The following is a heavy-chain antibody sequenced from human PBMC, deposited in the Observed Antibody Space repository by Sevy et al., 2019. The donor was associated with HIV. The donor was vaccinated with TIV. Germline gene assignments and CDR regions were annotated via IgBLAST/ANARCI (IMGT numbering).Heavy chain of an antibody. CDR2: ILHDGSRQ. J-gene: IGHJ4*02. V-gene: IGHV3-30*04. D-gene: IGHD6-25*01. CDR1: GFSFSIHS. CDR3: AGDSNVYDSGGSLDS. Sequence: GGSLRLSCTASGFSFSIHSMHWVRQAPGKGLEWVSFILHDGSRQDYADSVKGRFIISRDNSKNTVYLEMSGLRPEDTATYYCAGDSNVYDSGGSLDSWGQGTLVTVSS.